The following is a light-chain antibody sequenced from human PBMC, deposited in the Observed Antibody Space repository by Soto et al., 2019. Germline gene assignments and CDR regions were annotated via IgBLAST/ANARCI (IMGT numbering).Light chain of an antibody. V-gene: IGKV2-28*01. J-gene: IGKJ4*01. CDR2: LGS. CDR1: HSLLHSNGYNY. CDR3: MQALQTPA. Sequence: VMTQSPLSLPVTPGEASSISCSSSHSLLHSNGYNYLDWYLQKPGQSPQLLIYLGSNRASGVPDRFSGSGSGTDFTLKISRVEAEDVGVYYCMQALQTPAFGGGTKVDIK.